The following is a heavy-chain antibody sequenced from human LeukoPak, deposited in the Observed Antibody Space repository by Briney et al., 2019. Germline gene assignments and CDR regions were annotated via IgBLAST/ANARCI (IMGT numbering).Heavy chain of an antibody. CDR3: ARGNGAGSYYTYSSFDY. CDR2: MSYSGSG. J-gene: IGHJ4*02. D-gene: IGHD3-10*01. Sequence: PAETLSLTCTVSGGSIRNYYWGWIRQPPGKRLEWIGYMSYSGSGNYNPSLKSRVTISVDTSKNQISLKLSSVTAADTALYYCARGNGAGSYYTYSSFDYWARESWSPSPQ. V-gene: IGHV4-59*01. CDR1: GGSIRNYY.